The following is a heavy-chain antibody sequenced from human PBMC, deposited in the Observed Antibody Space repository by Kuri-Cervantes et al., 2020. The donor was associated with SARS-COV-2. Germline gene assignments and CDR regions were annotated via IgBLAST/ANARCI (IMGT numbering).Heavy chain of an antibody. CDR3: ARSLLWFGDLVDY. V-gene: IGHV3-49*04. J-gene: IGHJ4*02. D-gene: IGHD3-10*01. CDR2: IRSKAYGGTT. CDR1: GFTFGDYA. Sequence: GESLKISCAASGFTFGDYAMSWVRQAPGKGLEWVGFIRSKAYGGTTEYAASVKGRFTISRDDSKSIAYLQMNSLRAEDTAVYYCARSLLWFGDLVDYWGQGTLVTVSS.